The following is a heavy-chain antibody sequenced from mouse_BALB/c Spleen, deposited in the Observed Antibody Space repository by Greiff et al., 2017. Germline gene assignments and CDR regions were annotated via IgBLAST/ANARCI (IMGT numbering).Heavy chain of an antibody. CDR1: GFTFSSYG. CDR2: INSNGGST. CDR3: ARDATDYFDY. V-gene: IGHV5-6-3*01. Sequence: EVQGVESGGGLVQPGGSLKLSCAASGFTFSSYGMSWVRQTPDKRLELVATINSNGGSTYYPDSVKGRFTISRDNAKNTLYLQMSSLKSEDTAMYYCARDATDYFDYWGQGTTLTVSS. J-gene: IGHJ2*01. D-gene: IGHD1-1*01.